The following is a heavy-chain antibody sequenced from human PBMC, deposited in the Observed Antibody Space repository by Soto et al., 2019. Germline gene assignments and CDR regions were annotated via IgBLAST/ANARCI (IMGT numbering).Heavy chain of an antibody. CDR3: AREKMDSNTYYYGMDV. D-gene: IGHD2-2*03. Sequence: GGSLRLSCAASGFTFSSYAMSWVRQAPGKGLEWVSAISWTSSTVYYADAVRGRFTISRDNAKNSLYLQMNSLRAEDTAVYYCAREKMDSNTYYYGMDVWGQGTTVTVSS. CDR1: GFTFSSYA. CDR2: ISWTSSTV. J-gene: IGHJ6*02. V-gene: IGHV3-48*04.